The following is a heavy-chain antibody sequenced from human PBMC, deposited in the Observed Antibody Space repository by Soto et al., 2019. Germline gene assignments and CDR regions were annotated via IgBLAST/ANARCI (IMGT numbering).Heavy chain of an antibody. CDR2: IGSSSSYI. CDR3: SIDIYGCSSTSCYAYYYYGMDV. V-gene: IGHV3-21*01. D-gene: IGHD2-2*01. Sequence: GGSLRLSCAASGFTFSSYSMNWVRQAPGKGLEWVSSIGSSSSYIYYVDSVKGRFTISRDNAKNSLYLQMNSLRAEDTAVYYCSIDIYGCSSTSCYAYYYYGMDVWGQGTTVTVSS. J-gene: IGHJ6*02. CDR1: GFTFSSYS.